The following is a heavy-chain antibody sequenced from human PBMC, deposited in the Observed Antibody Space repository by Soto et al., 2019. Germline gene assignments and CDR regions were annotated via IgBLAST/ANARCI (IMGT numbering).Heavy chain of an antibody. Sequence: ASVKVSCKASGYTFTSYDINWVRLATGQGLEWMGWMNPNSGNTGYAQKFQGRVTMTRNTSISTAYMELSSLRSEDTAVYYCARGLREFYDYIWGSCRYDYWGQGTLVTVSS. CDR3: ARGLREFYDYIWGSCRYDY. D-gene: IGHD3-16*02. J-gene: IGHJ4*02. V-gene: IGHV1-8*01. CDR1: GYTFTSYD. CDR2: MNPNSGNT.